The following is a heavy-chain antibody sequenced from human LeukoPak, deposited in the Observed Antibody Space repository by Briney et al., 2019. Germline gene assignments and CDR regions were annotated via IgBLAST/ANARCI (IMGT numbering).Heavy chain of an antibody. CDR3: ARFVVTYYFDY. J-gene: IGHJ4*02. CDR1: GFTFSSNS. CDR2: IYSGGST. V-gene: IGHV3-53*01. D-gene: IGHD2-21*02. Sequence: GGSLRLSCAAFGFTFSSNSMSWVRQAPGKGLEWVSVIYSGGSTYYADSVKGRFTISRDNSKNTLHLQMNSLRAEDTAVYYCARFVVTYYFDYWGQGTLVTVSS.